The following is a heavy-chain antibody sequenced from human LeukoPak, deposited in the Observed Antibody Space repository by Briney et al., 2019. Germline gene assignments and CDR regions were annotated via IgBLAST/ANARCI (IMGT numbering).Heavy chain of an antibody. CDR1: GYTFTSYD. D-gene: IGHD3-10*01. J-gene: IGHJ6*03. Sequence: ASVKVSCKASGYTFTSYDINWVRQATGQGLEWMGWMNPNSGNTGYAQKFQGRVTMTRNTSIRTAYMELSSLGSEDTAVYYCARPRRPYGVYYMDVWGKGTTVTVSS. V-gene: IGHV1-8*01. CDR3: ARPRRPYGVYYMDV. CDR2: MNPNSGNT.